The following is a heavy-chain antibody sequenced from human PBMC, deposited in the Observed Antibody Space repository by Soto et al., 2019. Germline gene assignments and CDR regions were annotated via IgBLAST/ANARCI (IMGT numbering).Heavy chain of an antibody. CDR2: INHSGST. Sequence: SETLSLTCAVYGGSFSGYYWSWIRQPPGKGLEWIGEINHSGSTNYNPSLRSRVTISVDTSKNQFSLKLSSVTAADTAVYYCARGYYYGSGSYYSRSYYYYYGMDVWGQGTTVTVSS. CDR3: ARGYYYGSGSYYSRSYYYYYGMDV. V-gene: IGHV4-34*01. CDR1: GGSFSGYY. D-gene: IGHD3-10*01. J-gene: IGHJ6*02.